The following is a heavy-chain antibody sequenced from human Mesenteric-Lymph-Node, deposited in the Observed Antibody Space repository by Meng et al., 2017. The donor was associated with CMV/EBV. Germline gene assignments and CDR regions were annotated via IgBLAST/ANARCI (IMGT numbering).Heavy chain of an antibody. CDR2: ISGSGGST. D-gene: IGHD6-6*01. CDR1: GFTFSSYA. CDR3: ARDRTLFGSIFDY. V-gene: IGHV3-23*01. Sequence: GESLKISCAASGFTFSSYAMSWVRQAPGKGLEWVSAISGSGGSTYYADSVKGRFTISRDNSKNTLYLQMNSLRAEDTAVYYCARDRTLFGSIFDYWGQGSLVTVSS. J-gene: IGHJ4*02.